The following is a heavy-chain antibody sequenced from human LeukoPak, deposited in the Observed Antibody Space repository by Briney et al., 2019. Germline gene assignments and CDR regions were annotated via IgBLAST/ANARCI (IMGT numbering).Heavy chain of an antibody. V-gene: IGHV4-59*01. Sequence: SETLSLTCTVSGGSISSYYWSWIRQPPGKGLEWVAYVYYNGSTDYNPALKSRVTISVDTSKNQFSLKLSSVTAADTAVYYCARIFRGAYFDYWGQGTLVTVSS. CDR3: ARIFRGAYFDY. CDR1: GGSISSYY. CDR2: VYYNGST. D-gene: IGHD3-10*01. J-gene: IGHJ4*02.